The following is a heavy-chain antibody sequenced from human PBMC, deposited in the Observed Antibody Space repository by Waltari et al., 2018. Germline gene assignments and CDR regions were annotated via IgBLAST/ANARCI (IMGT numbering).Heavy chain of an antibody. CDR2: IKPDGSES. Sequence: EVQLVESGGGLFRPGGSLRLSFAASGFRFSNSWMDWVRQAPGKGLEWVANIKPDGSESHYVDSVQGRFTVSRDNTQNLLYLQMNTLRVDDTAVYYCSLSLNSWGQGTLVTVSP. V-gene: IGHV3-7*01. J-gene: IGHJ4*02. CDR3: SLSLNS. CDR1: GFRFSNSW.